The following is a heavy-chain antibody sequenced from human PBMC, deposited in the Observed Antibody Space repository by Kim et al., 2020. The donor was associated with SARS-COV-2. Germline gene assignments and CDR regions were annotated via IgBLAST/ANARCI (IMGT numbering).Heavy chain of an antibody. CDR1: GGSFSGYY. CDR2: INHSGST. CDR3: ARALGGLRRRGNWFDP. D-gene: IGHD3-16*01. J-gene: IGHJ5*02. Sequence: SETLSLTCAVYGGSFSGYYWSWIRQPPGKGLEWIGEINHSGSTNYNPSLKSRVTISVDTSKNQFSLKLSSVTAADTAVYYCARALGGLRRRGNWFDPWGQGTLVTVSS. V-gene: IGHV4-34*01.